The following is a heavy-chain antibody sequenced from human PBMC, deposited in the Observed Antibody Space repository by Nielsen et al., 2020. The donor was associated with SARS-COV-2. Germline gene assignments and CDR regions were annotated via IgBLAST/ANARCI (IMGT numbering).Heavy chain of an antibody. CDR3: ARARGGSYRDAFDI. V-gene: IGHV3-30-3*01. Sequence: GSLRLSCAASGFTFSSYAMHWVRQAPGKGLEWVAVISYDGSNKYYTDSVKGRFTISRDNSKNTLYLQMNSLRAEDTAVYYCARARGGSYRDAFDIWGQGTMVTVSS. CDR2: ISYDGSNK. J-gene: IGHJ3*02. D-gene: IGHD3-16*02. CDR1: GFTFSSYA.